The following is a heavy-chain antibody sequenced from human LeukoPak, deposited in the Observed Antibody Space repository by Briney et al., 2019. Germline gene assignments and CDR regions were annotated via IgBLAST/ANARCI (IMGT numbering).Heavy chain of an antibody. V-gene: IGHV4-34*01. CDR2: INHSGST. CDR3: ARHMRIPLYGDFDY. D-gene: IGHD4-17*01. Sequence: SETLSLTCAVYGGSFSGYYWSWIRQPPGKGLEWIGEINHSGSTNYNPSLKSRVTISVDTSKNQFSLKLSSVTAADTAVYYCARHMRIPLYGDFDYWGQGTLVTVSS. J-gene: IGHJ4*02. CDR1: GGSFSGYY.